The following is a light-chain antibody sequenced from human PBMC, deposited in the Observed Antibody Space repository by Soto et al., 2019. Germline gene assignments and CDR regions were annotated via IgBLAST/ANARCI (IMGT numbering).Light chain of an antibody. CDR2: AAS. CDR1: QSISRY. Sequence: DIQMTQSPSSLSASVGDRVTITCRASQSISRYLNWYQHQPGKAPKLLIYAASSLQSGVPSRLSGSGSGTDFTLTIRSLQPEDFASYYCQQSYSTPSFGPGTKVDIK. V-gene: IGKV1-39*01. J-gene: IGKJ3*01. CDR3: QQSYSTPS.